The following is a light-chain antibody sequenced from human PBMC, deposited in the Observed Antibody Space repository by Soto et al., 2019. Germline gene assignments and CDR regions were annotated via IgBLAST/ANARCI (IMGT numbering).Light chain of an antibody. CDR1: SSDVGGYNH. J-gene: IGLJ2*01. CDR2: AVS. V-gene: IGLV2-14*01. Sequence: QSALTQPASVSGSPGQSITISCTGTSSDVGGYNHVSWYQHSPGKAPKLILFAVSDRPSGVPHRFSGSKSGNTASLTISGLQAEGEADYYCCSYTSLSTVVFGGGTKLTVL. CDR3: CSYTSLSTVV.